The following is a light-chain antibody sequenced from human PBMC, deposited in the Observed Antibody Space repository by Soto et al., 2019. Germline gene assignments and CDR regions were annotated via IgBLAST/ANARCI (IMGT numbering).Light chain of an antibody. J-gene: IGKJ3*01. V-gene: IGKV4-1*01. CDR2: WAS. CDR3: QQYWNTLPFS. Sequence: DIVMTQSPDSLAVSLGERATINCKSSQSVFYSSNNKNYLAGYQQKPGQPPRLLIHWASTREFSVPDRFSGSRSGTVFILTIRSVHSEAVAFYYGQQYWNTLPFSFGPGTIVEIK. CDR1: QSVFYSSNNKNY.